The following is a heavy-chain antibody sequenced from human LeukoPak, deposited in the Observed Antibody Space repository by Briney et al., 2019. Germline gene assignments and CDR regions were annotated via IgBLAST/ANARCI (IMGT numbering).Heavy chain of an antibody. D-gene: IGHD3-10*01. CDR2: ISSSSSYI. V-gene: IGHV3-21*01. CDR3: VKDRRFGERGYYYYGMDV. Sequence: GGSLRLSCAASGFTFSSYSMNWVRQAPGKGLEWVSSISSSSSYIYYADSVKGRFTISRDNSKNTLYLQMSSLRAEDTAVYYCVKDRRFGERGYYYYGMDVWGQGTTVTVSS. CDR1: GFTFSSYS. J-gene: IGHJ6*02.